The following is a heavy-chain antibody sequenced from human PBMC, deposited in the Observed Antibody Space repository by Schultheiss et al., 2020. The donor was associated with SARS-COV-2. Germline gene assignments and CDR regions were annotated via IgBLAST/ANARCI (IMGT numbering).Heavy chain of an antibody. J-gene: IGHJ6*02. Sequence: SETLSLTCTVSGGSISSYYWSWIRQHPGKGLEWIGYIYYSGSTYYNPSLKSRVTISVDTSKNQFSLKLSSVTAADTAVYYCARGGWHYYYGMDVWGQGTTVTVSS. D-gene: IGHD5-24*01. CDR3: ARGGWHYYYGMDV. CDR1: GGSISSYY. V-gene: IGHV4-59*12. CDR2: IYYSGST.